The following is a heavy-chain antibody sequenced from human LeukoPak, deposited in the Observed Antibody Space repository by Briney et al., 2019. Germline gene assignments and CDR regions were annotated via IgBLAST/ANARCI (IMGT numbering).Heavy chain of an antibody. V-gene: IGHV3-74*01. CDR2: INSDGSRT. CDR1: GFTLSTYW. CDR3: SRDTAHDAFDI. Sequence: GGSLRLSCAASGFTLSTYWMHWVRQGPGKGLVWVSCINSDGSRTTYADSVKGRFTISRDNAKNTLYLQMNSLRAEDTAVYYCSRDTAHDAFDIWGQGTMVTVSS. J-gene: IGHJ3*02.